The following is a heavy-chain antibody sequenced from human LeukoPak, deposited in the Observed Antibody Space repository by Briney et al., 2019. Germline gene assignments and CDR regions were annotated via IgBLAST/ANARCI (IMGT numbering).Heavy chain of an antibody. CDR2: ISAYNGNT. CDR3: ARVDSSGWYSALYYFDY. Sequence: ASVKVSCKASGYTFTGYGISWVRQAPGQGLEWMGWISAYNGNTNYAQKLQGRVTMTTDTSTSTAYMELRSLRSDDTAVYYCARVDSSGWYSALYYFDYWGQGTLVTVSS. J-gene: IGHJ4*02. D-gene: IGHD6-19*01. V-gene: IGHV1-18*01. CDR1: GYTFTGYG.